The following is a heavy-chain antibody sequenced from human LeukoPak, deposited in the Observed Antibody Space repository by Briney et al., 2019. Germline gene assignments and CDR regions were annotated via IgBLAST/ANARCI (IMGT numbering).Heavy chain of an antibody. CDR3: ARGDYGDHGDFDY. CDR1: GYTFTSYA. D-gene: IGHD4-17*01. CDR2: INAGNGNT. J-gene: IGHJ4*02. Sequence: ASVEVSCKASGYTFTSYAMHWVRQAPGQRVEWMGWINAGNGNTKYSQEFQGRVTITRDTSASTAYMELSSLRSEDMAVYYCARGDYGDHGDFDYWGQGALVTVSS. V-gene: IGHV1-3*03.